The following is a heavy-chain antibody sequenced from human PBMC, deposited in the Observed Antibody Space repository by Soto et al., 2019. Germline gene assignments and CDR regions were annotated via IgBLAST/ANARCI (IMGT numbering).Heavy chain of an antibody. CDR1: GFTVSSNY. CDR2: IYSGGST. J-gene: IGHJ4*02. CDR3: AREFSSGYYLDYFDY. Sequence: PGGSLRLSCAASGFTVSSNYMSWVRQAPGKGLEWVSVIYSGGSTYYADSVKGRFTISRDNSKNTLYLQMNSLRAEDTAVYYCAREFSSGYYLDYFDYWGQGTLVTVSS. V-gene: IGHV3-66*01. D-gene: IGHD3-9*01.